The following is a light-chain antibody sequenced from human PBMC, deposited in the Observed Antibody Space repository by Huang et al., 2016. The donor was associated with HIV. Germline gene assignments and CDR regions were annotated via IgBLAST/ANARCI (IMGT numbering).Light chain of an antibody. Sequence: EIVLTQSPGTLSLSPGERATLSCRASQRVSSSYLAWYQQKPGHAPRLLIYGASSRATGIPDRFSGSGSGTDFTLTISRLEPEDFAVYYCQQYGSSPLITFGQGTRLEIK. CDR1: QRVSSSY. V-gene: IGKV3-20*01. CDR2: GAS. CDR3: QQYGSSPLIT. J-gene: IGKJ5*01.